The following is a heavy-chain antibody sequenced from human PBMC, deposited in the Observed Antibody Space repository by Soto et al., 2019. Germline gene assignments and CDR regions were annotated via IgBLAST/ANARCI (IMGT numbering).Heavy chain of an antibody. Sequence: PSETLSLTCTVSGGSISSGGYYWSWIRQHPGKGLEWIGYIYYSGSTYYNPSLKSRVTISVDTSKNQFSLKLSSVTAADTAVYYCARSASLGGHYGMDVWGQGTTVTVSS. CDR2: IYYSGST. D-gene: IGHD3-16*01. CDR3: ARSASLGGHYGMDV. J-gene: IGHJ6*02. V-gene: IGHV4-31*03. CDR1: GGSISSGGYY.